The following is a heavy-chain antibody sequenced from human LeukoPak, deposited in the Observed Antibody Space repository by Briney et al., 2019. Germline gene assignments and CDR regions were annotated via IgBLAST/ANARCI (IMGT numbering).Heavy chain of an antibody. CDR1: GGTFSIYA. J-gene: IGHJ4*02. CDR2: IIPIFGTA. D-gene: IGHD2-15*01. CDR3: AREAVVAATPYYFDY. Sequence: ASVKVSCKASGGTFSIYAISWVRQAPGQGLEWMGGIIPIFGTANYAQKFQGRVTITADKSTSTAYMELSSLRSEDTAVYYYAREAVVAATPYYFDYWGQGTLVTVSS. V-gene: IGHV1-69*06.